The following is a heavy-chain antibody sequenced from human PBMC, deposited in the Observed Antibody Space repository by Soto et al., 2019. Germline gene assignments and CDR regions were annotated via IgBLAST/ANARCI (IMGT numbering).Heavy chain of an antibody. J-gene: IGHJ4*02. Sequence: SETLSLTCTVSGGSISSYYWSWIRQPPGKGLEWIWYIYHIGTTNYNPSLNSRVTILVVTSKNQFSLKLSSVTAADTAVYYCARQGYSYGDFDYWGQGTLVTVSS. V-gene: IGHV4-59*08. D-gene: IGHD5-18*01. CDR2: IYHIGTT. CDR3: ARQGYSYGDFDY. CDR1: GGSISSYY.